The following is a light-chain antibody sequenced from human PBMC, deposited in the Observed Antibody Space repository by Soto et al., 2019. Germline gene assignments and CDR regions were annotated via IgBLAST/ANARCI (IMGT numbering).Light chain of an antibody. V-gene: IGKV3-20*01. CDR2: AAS. J-gene: IGKJ1*01. CDR1: QSVSSNF. Sequence: ETVLTQSPATLSLSPGERATLSCRASQSVSSNFLAWYQQKPGQAPRLLIYAASSRATGIPDRFSGGGSGTDFTLTISRLEPEDFAVYYCQQCGSSPWTFGQGTKV. CDR3: QQCGSSPWT.